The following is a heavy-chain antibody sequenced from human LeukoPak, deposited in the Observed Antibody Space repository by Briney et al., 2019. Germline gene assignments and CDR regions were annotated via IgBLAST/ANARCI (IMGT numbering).Heavy chain of an antibody. V-gene: IGHV3-20*04. CDR3: ARGEDAIVGVPGPNY. CDR2: INWSGGTT. D-gene: IGHD1-26*01. Sequence: GGSLRLSCAASGLTFDDYGMSWVRQAPGKGLGWVSGINWSGGTTGYADSVKGRFTISRDYANNSLFLQMNGLTAEDTAVYYCARGEDAIVGVPGPNYWGQGTLVSVSS. CDR1: GLTFDDYG. J-gene: IGHJ4*02.